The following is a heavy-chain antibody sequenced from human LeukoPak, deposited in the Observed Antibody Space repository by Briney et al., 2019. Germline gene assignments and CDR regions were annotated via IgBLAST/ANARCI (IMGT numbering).Heavy chain of an antibody. V-gene: IGHV4-39*01. D-gene: IGHD3-22*01. CDR3: ARQPYYYCDSSGYENDAFDI. CDR2: IYYSGST. Sequence: SETLSLTCTVSGGSISSSSYYWGWIRQPPGKGLEWIGSIYYSGSTYYNPSLKSRVTISVDTSKNQFSLKLSSVTAADTAVYYCARQPYYYCDSSGYENDAFDIWGQGTMVTVSS. CDR1: GGSISSSSYY. J-gene: IGHJ3*02.